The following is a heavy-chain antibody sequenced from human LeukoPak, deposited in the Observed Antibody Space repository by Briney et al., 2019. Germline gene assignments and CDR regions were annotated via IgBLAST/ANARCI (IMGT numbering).Heavy chain of an antibody. CDR3: ARERERELFFDY. CDR2: IIPIFGTA. J-gene: IGHJ4*02. V-gene: IGHV1-69*05. CDR1: GGTFSSYA. D-gene: IGHD1-26*01. Sequence: ASVKVSCKASGGTFSSYAISWVRQAPGQGLEWMGRIIPIFGTANYAQKFQGRVTITTGESTSTAYMELSSLRSEDTAVYYCARERERELFFDYWGQGTLVTASS.